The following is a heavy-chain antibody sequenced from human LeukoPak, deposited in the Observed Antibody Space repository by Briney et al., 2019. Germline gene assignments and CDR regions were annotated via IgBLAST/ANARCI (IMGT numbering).Heavy chain of an antibody. CDR3: AKETPGGWLDP. Sequence: GGSLRLSCAASGFTFSSYAMHWVRQAPGKGLEWVAVISYDGSNKYYADSVKGRFTISRDNSKNTLYLQMNSLRAEDTAVYYCAKETPGGWLDPWGQGTLVTVSS. J-gene: IGHJ5*02. CDR1: GFTFSSYA. V-gene: IGHV3-30-3*01. D-gene: IGHD3-10*01. CDR2: ISYDGSNK.